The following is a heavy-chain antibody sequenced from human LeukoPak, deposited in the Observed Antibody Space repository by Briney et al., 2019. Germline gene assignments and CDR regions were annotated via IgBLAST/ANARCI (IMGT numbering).Heavy chain of an antibody. D-gene: IGHD3-9*01. CDR3: AGGSGYLITS. J-gene: IGHJ5*02. CDR2: IKQNGSEK. Sequence: GGSLRLSCAATGFSFRSYWMNWVRQAPGKGLEWLAIIKQNGSEKHYKGSVEGRFTISRDNAKNSLHLQMNSLRAEDTAVYYCAGGSGYLITSWGQGTLVTVSS. V-gene: IGHV3-7*01. CDR1: GFSFRSYW.